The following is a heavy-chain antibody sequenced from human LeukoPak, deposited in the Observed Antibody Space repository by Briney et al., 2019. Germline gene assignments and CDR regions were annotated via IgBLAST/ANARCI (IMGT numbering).Heavy chain of an antibody. J-gene: IGHJ3*02. CDR1: GGSISSSSYY. CDR2: IYYSGST. V-gene: IGHV4-39*01. CDR3: ARPDSGGWYSVAFDI. D-gene: IGHD6-19*01. Sequence: PSETLSLTCTVSGGSISSSSYYRGWIRQPPGKGLEWIGSIYYSGSTYYNPSLKSRVTITVDTSKNQFSLKLSSVTAADTAVYYCARPDSGGWYSVAFDIWGQGTMVTVSS.